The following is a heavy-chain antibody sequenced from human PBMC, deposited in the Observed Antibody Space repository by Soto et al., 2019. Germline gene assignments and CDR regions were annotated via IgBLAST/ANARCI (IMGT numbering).Heavy chain of an antibody. J-gene: IGHJ3*02. CDR3: ARDLTYMSSLSPCVSVDI. CDR1: GGTFSSYT. Sequence: VASVKVSCKASGGTFSSYTISWVRQAPGQGLEWMGRMIPILGIANYAQKFQGRVTITADTSTSTAYMELSSLRSEDTAVYYCARDLTYMSSLSPCVSVDIWGQGTMVTVS. CDR2: MIPILGIA. D-gene: IGHD1-26*01. V-gene: IGHV1-69*04.